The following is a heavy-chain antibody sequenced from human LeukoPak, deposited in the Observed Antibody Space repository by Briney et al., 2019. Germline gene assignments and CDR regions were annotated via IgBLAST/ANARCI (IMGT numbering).Heavy chain of an antibody. V-gene: IGHV4-34*01. Sequence: SETLSLTCAVYGGSFSGYYWSWIRQPPGKGLEWIGEINHSGSTNYNPSLKSRVTISVDTSKNQFSLKLSSVTAADTAVYYCARLGYCSGGSCFYYYYGMGVWGQGTTVTVSS. D-gene: IGHD2-15*01. CDR1: GGSFSGYY. CDR2: INHSGST. J-gene: IGHJ6*02. CDR3: ARLGYCSGGSCFYYYYGMGV.